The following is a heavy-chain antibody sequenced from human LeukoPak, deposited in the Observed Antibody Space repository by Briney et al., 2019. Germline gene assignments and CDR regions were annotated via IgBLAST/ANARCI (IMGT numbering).Heavy chain of an antibody. CDR3: ASSFPSSFYDILTGYYESNWFDP. V-gene: IGHV3-23*01. J-gene: IGHJ5*02. D-gene: IGHD3-9*01. CDR2: ISGDGGPT. Sequence: GGSLRLSCAASGYTFSSYAMTWVRQAPGKGLEWVSDISGDGGPTYYADSVKGRFTISRDNSKNTLYLQMNSLRAEDTAVYYCASSFPSSFYDILTGYYESNWFDPWGQGTLVTVSS. CDR1: GYTFSSYA.